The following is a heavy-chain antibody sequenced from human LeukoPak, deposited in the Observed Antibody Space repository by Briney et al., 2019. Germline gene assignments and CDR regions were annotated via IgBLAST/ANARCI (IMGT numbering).Heavy chain of an antibody. V-gene: IGHV4-4*02. CDR1: GGSISSNW. Sequence: PSGTLSLTCAVSGGSISSNWWTWVRQPPGKGLEWIGEIYHSGSTNYNPSLKSRLTLSVDKSKNQFSLKLSSVTAADTAVYYCAAAAVAVDYWGQGTLVTVSS. J-gene: IGHJ4*02. CDR3: AAAAVAVDY. CDR2: IYHSGST. D-gene: IGHD6-19*01.